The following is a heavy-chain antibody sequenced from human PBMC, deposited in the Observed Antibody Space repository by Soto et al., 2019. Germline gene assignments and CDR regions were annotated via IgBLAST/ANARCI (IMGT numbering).Heavy chain of an antibody. Sequence: GESLKISCAASGFTFSSYAMSWVRQAPGKGLEWVSAISGSGGSTYYADSVKGRFTISRDNSKNTLYVQMNSLRAEDTAVYYCAKAVTTGPSWYYYYGMDVWGQGTTVTVSS. D-gene: IGHD4-17*01. CDR3: AKAVTTGPSWYYYYGMDV. CDR2: ISGSGGST. V-gene: IGHV3-23*01. CDR1: GFTFSSYA. J-gene: IGHJ6*02.